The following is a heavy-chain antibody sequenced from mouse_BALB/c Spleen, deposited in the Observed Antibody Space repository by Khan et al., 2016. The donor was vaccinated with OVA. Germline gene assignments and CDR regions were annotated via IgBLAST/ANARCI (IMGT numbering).Heavy chain of an antibody. V-gene: IGHV9-3-1*01. J-gene: IGHJ4*01. CDR3: ARPPYFSYTLDH. D-gene: IGHD2-10*01. CDR1: GYTFTNYG. Sequence: QIQLVQSGPELKKPGETVKISCKASGYTFTNYGMNWVKQSPGKALKWMGWINTYTGEPTYADDFKGRFAFSLETSASTAFLQINNLKNDDTATYFCARPPYFSYTLDHWGKGTSVTGSS. CDR2: INTYTGEP.